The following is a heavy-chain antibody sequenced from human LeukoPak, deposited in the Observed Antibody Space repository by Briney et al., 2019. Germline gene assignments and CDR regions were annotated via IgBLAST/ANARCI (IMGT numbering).Heavy chain of an antibody. CDR3: ARDVRYHFDAFDI. Sequence: KSSETLSLTCTVSGGSISSSYWSWIRQPPGKGLEWIGYIHYSGNTNYNPSLKSRVTISVDTSKNQFSLKLSSVTAADTAVYYCARDVRYHFDAFDIWGQGTMVTVSS. D-gene: IGHD2-2*01. V-gene: IGHV4-59*01. CDR2: IHYSGNT. CDR1: GGSISSSY. J-gene: IGHJ3*02.